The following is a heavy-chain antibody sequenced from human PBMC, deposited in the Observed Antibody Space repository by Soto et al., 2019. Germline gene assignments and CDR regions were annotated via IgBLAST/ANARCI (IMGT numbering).Heavy chain of an antibody. CDR3: AKKGLGSLTRYCSDGGFHYAFDM. D-gene: IGHD2-15*01. J-gene: IGHJ3*02. CDR2: VSGSGDST. Sequence: EVQLLESGGGLVQPGGSLRLSCAASGFTFSYYAMSWVRQAPGKRLEWVSTVSGSGDSTYNAGSGKGRFTISRDNTKNTLYLQMNSRRAEDTAVYYCAKKGLGSLTRYCSDGGFHYAFDMWGQGTMVTVSS. V-gene: IGHV3-23*01. CDR1: GFTFSYYA.